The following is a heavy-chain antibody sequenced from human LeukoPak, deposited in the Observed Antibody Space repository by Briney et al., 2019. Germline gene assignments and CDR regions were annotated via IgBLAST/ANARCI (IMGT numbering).Heavy chain of an antibody. CDR1: GYTFTSYG. CDR2: ISAYNGNT. V-gene: IGHV1-18*01. D-gene: IGHD3-10*01. J-gene: IGHJ4*02. Sequence: ASVKVSCKASGYTFTSYGISWVRQAPGQGREWMGWISAYNGNTNYAQKLQGRVTMTTDTSTSTAYMELRSLRSDDTAVYYCAREAETYYYGSGSSIRGPLDCWGQGTLVTVSS. CDR3: AREAETYYYGSGSSIRGPLDC.